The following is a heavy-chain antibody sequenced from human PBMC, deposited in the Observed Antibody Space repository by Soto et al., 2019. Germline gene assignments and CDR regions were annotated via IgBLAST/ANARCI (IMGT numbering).Heavy chain of an antibody. V-gene: IGHV3-7*03. Sequence: GSLRLSCAASGFTFSSYWMSWVRQAPGKGLEWVANIKQDGSEKYYVDSVKGRFTISRDNAKNSLYLQMNSLRAEDTAVYYCARLFLDYYDSSGYYIDYWGQGTLVTVSS. CDR3: ARLFLDYYDSSGYYIDY. CDR1: GFTFSSYW. D-gene: IGHD3-22*01. J-gene: IGHJ4*02. CDR2: IKQDGSEK.